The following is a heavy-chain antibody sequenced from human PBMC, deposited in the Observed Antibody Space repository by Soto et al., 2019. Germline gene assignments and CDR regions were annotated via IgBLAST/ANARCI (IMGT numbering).Heavy chain of an antibody. V-gene: IGHV4-39*02. CDR1: GGSISSSSYY. J-gene: IGHJ5*02. Sequence: SETLSLTCTVSGGSISSSSYYWGWIRQPPGKGLEWIGSIYYSGSTYYNPSLKSRVTISVDTSKDHFSLKLSSVTAADTAVYYCATQEVGGSYVYTFDPWGQGTLVTVSS. CDR3: ATQEVGGSYVYTFDP. D-gene: IGHD1-26*01. CDR2: IYYSGST.